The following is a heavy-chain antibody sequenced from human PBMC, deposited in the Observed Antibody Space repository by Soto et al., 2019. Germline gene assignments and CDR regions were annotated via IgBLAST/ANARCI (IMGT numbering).Heavy chain of an antibody. V-gene: IGHV4-31*03. CDR1: CGSIISGGYY. D-gene: IGHD6-13*01. Sequence: SETLSLTCTFSCGSIISGGYYWSWIRQHPGKGLEWIGYIYYSGSTYYNPSLKSRVTISVDTSKNQFSLKLSSVTAADTAVYYCARGIAAAVFGYWGQGTLVTVSS. CDR2: IYYSGST. J-gene: IGHJ4*02. CDR3: ARGIAAAVFGY.